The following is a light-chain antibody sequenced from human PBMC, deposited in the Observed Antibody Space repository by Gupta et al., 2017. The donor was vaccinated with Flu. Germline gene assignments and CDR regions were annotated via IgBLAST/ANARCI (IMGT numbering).Light chain of an antibody. CDR2: DVA. V-gene: IGLV2-8*01. J-gene: IGLJ2*01. CDR3: SSHAGIKQVV. CDR1: SSDIGGSNH. Sequence: QSALTQPPSASGSPGQSVTISCTGSSSDIGGSNHVSWYQQHPGKAPKLMIYDVAHRPAGVPDRFSGSKSGNTASLTVSGLQAEDDADYYCSSHAGIKQVVFGGGTKLTVL.